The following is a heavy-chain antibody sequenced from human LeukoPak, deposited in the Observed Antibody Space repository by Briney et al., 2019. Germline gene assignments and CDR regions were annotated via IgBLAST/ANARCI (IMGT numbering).Heavy chain of an antibody. CDR2: ISGSGGST. V-gene: IGHV3-23*01. Sequence: GGSLRLSCAASGFTFSSYAMSWVRQAPGKGLEWVSAISGSGGSTYYADSVKGRFTISRDNSKNTLYLQMNSLRAEDTAVYYCATFHQRTGYVWGSSRFDPWGQGTPVTVSS. CDR3: ATFHQRTGYVWGSSRFDP. D-gene: IGHD3-16*01. J-gene: IGHJ5*02. CDR1: GFTFSSYA.